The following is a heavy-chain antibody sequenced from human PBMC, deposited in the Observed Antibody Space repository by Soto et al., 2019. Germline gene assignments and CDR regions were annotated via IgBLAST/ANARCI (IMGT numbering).Heavy chain of an antibody. Sequence: SETLSLTCTVSGGSISSYYWSWIRQPPGKGLEWIGYIYYSGSTNYNPSLKSRVTISVDTSKNQFSLKLSSVTAADTAVYYCARRVDFWSGYFDYWGQGTLVTVSS. D-gene: IGHD3-3*01. CDR3: ARRVDFWSGYFDY. V-gene: IGHV4-59*08. CDR2: IYYSGST. J-gene: IGHJ4*02. CDR1: GGSISSYY.